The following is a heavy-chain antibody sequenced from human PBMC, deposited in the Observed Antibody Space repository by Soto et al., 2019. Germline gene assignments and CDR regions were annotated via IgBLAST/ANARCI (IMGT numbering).Heavy chain of an antibody. Sequence: ASVKVSCKASGYTSTSYAMHWVRQAPGQRLECMGWINAGNGNTKYSQKFQGRVTITRXTXXSXXXMXLXXLRXEXTAVYYCARDPLIAVAGKFDYWGQGTLVTVSS. J-gene: IGHJ4*02. CDR2: INAGNGNT. D-gene: IGHD6-19*01. CDR3: ARDPLIAVAGKFDY. CDR1: GYTSTSYA. V-gene: IGHV1-3*01.